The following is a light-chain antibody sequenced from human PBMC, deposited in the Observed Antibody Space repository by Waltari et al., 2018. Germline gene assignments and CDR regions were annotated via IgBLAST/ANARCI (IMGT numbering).Light chain of an antibody. CDR2: GNN. J-gene: IGLJ2*01. Sequence: QSVLTQPPSVSGAPGQRITISCTGTSPNIGAGYDLHWYLQLPRTAPQLPTLGNNNRPSGVPDRFSASKSDTSASLAITGLQAEDEADYYCQSYDSSLSGVIFGGGTKLTVL. CDR3: QSYDSSLSGVI. V-gene: IGLV1-40*01. CDR1: SPNIGAGYD.